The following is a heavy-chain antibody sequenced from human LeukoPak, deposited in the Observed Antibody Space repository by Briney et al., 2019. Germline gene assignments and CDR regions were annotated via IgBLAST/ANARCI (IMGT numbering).Heavy chain of an antibody. CDR2: INNDESHT. D-gene: IGHD3-10*01. Sequence: GGSLRLSCAASGFTFSSYWMHWVRQAPGKGLVWVSRINNDESHTTYADSVKGRFTISRDNAKNSLYLQMNSLRAEDTAVYYCASDFSAVRGAILLYYGMDVWGQGTTVTVSS. V-gene: IGHV3-74*01. J-gene: IGHJ6*02. CDR3: ASDFSAVRGAILLYYGMDV. CDR1: GFTFSSYW.